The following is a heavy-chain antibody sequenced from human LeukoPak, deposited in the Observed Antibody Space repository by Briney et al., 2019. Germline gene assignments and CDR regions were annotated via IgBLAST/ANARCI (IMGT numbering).Heavy chain of an antibody. V-gene: IGHV3-30-3*01. J-gene: IGHJ4*02. Sequence: GGSLRLSCAASGFTFCSYAMRWGCEAPGEGLWWVAVISEDPTNEYYADSEKGRFTISRDNSTHTLYLQMNSLRAEETAVYYCARDLLERQLSCYWGQGALVTVSS. D-gene: IGHD6-13*01. CDR3: ARDLLERQLSCY. CDR2: ISEDPTNE. CDR1: GFTFCSYA.